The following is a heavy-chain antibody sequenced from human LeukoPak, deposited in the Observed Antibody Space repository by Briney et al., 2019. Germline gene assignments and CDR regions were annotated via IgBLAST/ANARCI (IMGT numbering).Heavy chain of an antibody. J-gene: IGHJ6*03. CDR3: AREHNILTNYYYYYMDV. V-gene: IGHV4-4*07. Sequence: SETLSLTCTVSGGSISSYYWSWIRQPAGKGLEWIGRIYTSESTNYNPSLKSRVTMSVDTSKNQFSLKLSSVTAADTAVYYCAREHNILTNYYYYYMDVWGEGTTVTVSS. CDR1: GGSISSYY. D-gene: IGHD3-9*01. CDR2: IYTSEST.